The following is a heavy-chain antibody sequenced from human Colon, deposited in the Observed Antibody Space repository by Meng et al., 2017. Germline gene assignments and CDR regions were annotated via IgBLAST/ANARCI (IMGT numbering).Heavy chain of an antibody. J-gene: IGHJ4*02. CDR2: TYYRSKWYN. CDR3: ARDHGYSYGLPLDY. D-gene: IGHD5-18*01. Sequence: QVQLQQAGPGLVKPSQTFSLTCVIAGDSVSSNTAAWNWIRQSPSRGLEWLGRTYYRSKWYNEYAVSVKSRMTFNADTSKNQVSLQVNSVTPEDTAVYYCARDHGYSYGLPLDYWGQGILVTVSS. CDR1: GDSVSSNTAA. V-gene: IGHV6-1*01.